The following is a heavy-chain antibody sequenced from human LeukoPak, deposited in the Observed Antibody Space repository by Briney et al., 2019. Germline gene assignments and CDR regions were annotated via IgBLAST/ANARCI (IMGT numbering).Heavy chain of an antibody. D-gene: IGHD3-10*01. CDR1: GFTFGSYA. J-gene: IGHJ6*04. CDR3: ARVSWGSGPDV. Sequence: GGSLRLSCAASGFTFGSYAMHWVRQAPGKGLEWVAVISYDGSNKYYADSVKGRFTISRDNSKNTLYLQMNSLRAEDTAVYYCARVSWGSGPDVWGKGTTVTVSS. V-gene: IGHV3-30*01. CDR2: ISYDGSNK.